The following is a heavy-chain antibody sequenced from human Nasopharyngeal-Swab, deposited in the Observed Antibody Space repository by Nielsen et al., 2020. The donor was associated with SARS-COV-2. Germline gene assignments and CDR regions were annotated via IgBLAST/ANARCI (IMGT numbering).Heavy chain of an antibody. V-gene: IGHV4-39*01. CDR2: MSYSGVT. Sequence: RQAPGKGLEWVGSMSYSGVTFYNPSLRNRVPLSVATSKNLLSLKLDSVTAADTALYYCARHSRVTTVVVVALFDFWGQGIQVTVSS. D-gene: IGHD3-22*01. CDR3: ARHSRVTTVVVVALFDF. J-gene: IGHJ4*02.